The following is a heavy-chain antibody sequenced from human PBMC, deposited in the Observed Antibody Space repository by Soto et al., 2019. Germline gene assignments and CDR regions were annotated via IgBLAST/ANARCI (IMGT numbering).Heavy chain of an antibody. D-gene: IGHD3-3*01. CDR1: GYTLTSYD. J-gene: IGHJ6*02. CDR3: ARGLSYYDFWSGYSRGIMDV. Sequence: GASVKVSCKASGYTLTSYDINWVRQATGQGLEWMGWMNPNSGNTGYAQKFQGRVTMTRNTSISTAYMELSSLRSEDTAVYYCARGLSYYDFWSGYSRGIMDVWGQGTTVTVSS. CDR2: MNPNSGNT. V-gene: IGHV1-8*01.